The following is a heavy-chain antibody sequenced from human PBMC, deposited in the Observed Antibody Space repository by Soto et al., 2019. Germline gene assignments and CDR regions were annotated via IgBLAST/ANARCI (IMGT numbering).Heavy chain of an antibody. J-gene: IGHJ4*02. CDR1: GYSFTSYW. V-gene: IGHV5-51*01. Sequence: GESLKISCKGSGYSFTSYWIGWVRQMPGKGLEWMGIIYPGDSDTRYSPSFQGQVTISADKSISTAYLQWSSLKASDTAMYCCARRLTSGSYYLDYFDYWGQGTLVTVSS. CDR3: ARRLTSGSYYLDYFDY. CDR2: IYPGDSDT. D-gene: IGHD1-26*01.